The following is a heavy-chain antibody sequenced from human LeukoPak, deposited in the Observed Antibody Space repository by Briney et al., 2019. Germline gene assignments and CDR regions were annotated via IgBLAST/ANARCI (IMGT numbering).Heavy chain of an antibody. J-gene: IGHJ6*03. V-gene: IGHV4-61*02. Sequence: SETLSLTCTVSGGSISSGSYYWNWIRQPAGKGLEWIGRIYTSVYTSGSTNYNPSLKTRVTISVDTSKNQFSLKLSSVTAADTAVYYCARASVTYYYYYYMDVWGKGTTVTVSS. CDR2: IYTSVYTSGST. CDR1: GGSISSGSYY. CDR3: ARASVTYYYYYYMDV. D-gene: IGHD4-11*01.